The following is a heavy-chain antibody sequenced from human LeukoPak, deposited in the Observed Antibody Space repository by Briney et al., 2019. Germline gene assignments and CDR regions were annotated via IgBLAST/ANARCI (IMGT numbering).Heavy chain of an antibody. CDR2: ISSNGDNT. V-gene: IGHV3-64D*06. CDR3: VRGAGY. Sequence: PGGSLRLSCSVSGFTFSTYVMHWVRQAPGKGLEYVSAISSNGDNTYYADSVKGRFTICRDNTKRTLYLQMSRVRADDAAVYYCVRGAGYWGQGALVTVAS. CDR1: GFTFSTYV. J-gene: IGHJ4*02.